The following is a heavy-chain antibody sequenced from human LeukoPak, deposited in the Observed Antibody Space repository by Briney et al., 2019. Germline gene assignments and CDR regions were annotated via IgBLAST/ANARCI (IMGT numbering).Heavy chain of an antibody. D-gene: IGHD1/OR15-1a*01. V-gene: IGHV1-69*13. CDR1: GGTFSSYA. CDR3: AREGEQQQTGYYFDY. Sequence: ASMKVSCKASGGTFSSYAISWVRQAPGQGLEWMGGIIPIFGTANYAQKFQGRVTITADESTSTAYMELSSLRSEDTAVYYCAREGEQQQTGYYFDYWGQGTLVTVSS. CDR2: IIPIFGTA. J-gene: IGHJ4*02.